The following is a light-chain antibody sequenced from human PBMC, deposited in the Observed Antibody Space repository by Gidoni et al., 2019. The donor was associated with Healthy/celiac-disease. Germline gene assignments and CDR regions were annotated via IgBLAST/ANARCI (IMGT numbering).Light chain of an antibody. Sequence: DIVITQSPYSLAVSLGERATINCKSSQSVFYSSNNKNYLAWYQQKPGQPPKLLIYWASTRISGVPDRFSGSGSVTDFTLTISSLEAEDVAVYYCHQYYSTPQTFGQGTKVEIK. V-gene: IGKV4-1*01. J-gene: IGKJ1*01. CDR3: HQYYSTPQT. CDR1: QSVFYSSNNKNY. CDR2: WAS.